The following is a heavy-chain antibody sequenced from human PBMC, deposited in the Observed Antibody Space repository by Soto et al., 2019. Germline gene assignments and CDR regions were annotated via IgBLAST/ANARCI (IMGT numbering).Heavy chain of an antibody. V-gene: IGHV3-33*01. CDR1: GFTFSSYG. CDR2: IWYDGSNK. CDR3: AREYNYYGMDV. J-gene: IGHJ6*02. Sequence: GGSLRLSCAASGFTFSSYGMHWVRQAPGKGLEWVAVIWYDGSNKYYADSVKGRFTISRDNSKNTLELQMNSLRAEDTAVYYCAREYNYYGMDVWGQGTTVTVSS.